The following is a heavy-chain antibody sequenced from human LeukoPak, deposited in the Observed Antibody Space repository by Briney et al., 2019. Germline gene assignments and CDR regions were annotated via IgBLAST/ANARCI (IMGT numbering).Heavy chain of an antibody. CDR1: GGSISSYY. CDR3: ARGAGEPHAFDI. CDR2: IYYSGST. D-gene: IGHD3-16*01. J-gene: IGHJ3*02. Sequence: PSETLSLTCTVSGGSISSYYWSWIRQPPGKGLEWIGYIYYSGSTNYNPSLKSRVAISVDTSKNQFSLKLSSVTAADTAVYYCARGAGEPHAFDIWGQGTMVTVSS. V-gene: IGHV4-59*01.